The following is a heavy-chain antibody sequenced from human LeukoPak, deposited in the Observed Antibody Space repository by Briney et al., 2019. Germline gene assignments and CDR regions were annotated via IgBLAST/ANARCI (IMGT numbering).Heavy chain of an antibody. J-gene: IGHJ5*02. V-gene: IGHV6-1*01. CDR3: ARERYYDFWSGYYEWFDP. CDR2: TYYRSKWYN. Sequence: SQTLSLTCAISGDSVSSNSAAWNWIRQSPSKGLEWLGRTYYRSKWYNDYAVSVKSRITINPDTSKDQFSLQLNSVTPEDTAVYYCARERYYDFWSGYYEWFDPWGQGTLVTVSS. CDR1: GDSVSSNSAA. D-gene: IGHD3-3*01.